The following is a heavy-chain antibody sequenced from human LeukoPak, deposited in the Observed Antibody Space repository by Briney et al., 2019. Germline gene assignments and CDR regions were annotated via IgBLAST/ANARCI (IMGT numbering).Heavy chain of an antibody. CDR2: ISSSSNSV. Sequence: PGGSLRLSCTVSGLTFSSFSLNWVRQAPGKGLEWISYISSSSNSVYYADSVKGRFTVSRDNAQNALYLQMNSLRAEDTAVYYCARQPQVKHIAARTFDYWGQGTLVTVSS. D-gene: IGHD6-6*01. CDR1: GLTFSSFS. CDR3: ARQPQVKHIAARTFDY. J-gene: IGHJ4*02. V-gene: IGHV3-48*04.